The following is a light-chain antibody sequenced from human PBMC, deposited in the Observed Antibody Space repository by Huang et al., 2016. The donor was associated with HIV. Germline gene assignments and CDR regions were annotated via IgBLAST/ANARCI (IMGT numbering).Light chain of an antibody. V-gene: IGKV2-28*01. Sequence: DIVMTQSPLSLPVTPGEPASISCRSSQTLLHSYGNNFLQWYVQKPGQSPQLLISLSSDRASGVPDRFTGSGSGTDFTLEISRVEAEDVGVYYCMQSLQTPFTFGPGTKVDI. J-gene: IGKJ3*01. CDR3: MQSLQTPFT. CDR2: LSS. CDR1: QTLLHSYGNNF.